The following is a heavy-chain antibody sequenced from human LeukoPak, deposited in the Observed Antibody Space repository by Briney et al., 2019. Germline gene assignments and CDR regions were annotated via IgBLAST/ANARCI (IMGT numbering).Heavy chain of an antibody. CDR3: ARDWLLWDY. D-gene: IGHD3-10*01. CDR1: GFTFSSYA. Sequence: GGSLRLSCAASGFTFSSYAMHWVRQAPGKGLEWVAVISYDGSNKYYADSVKGRFTISRDNSKNTLYLQMNGLRAEDTAVYYCARDWLLWDYWGQGTLVTVSS. V-gene: IGHV3-30*04. CDR2: ISYDGSNK. J-gene: IGHJ4*02.